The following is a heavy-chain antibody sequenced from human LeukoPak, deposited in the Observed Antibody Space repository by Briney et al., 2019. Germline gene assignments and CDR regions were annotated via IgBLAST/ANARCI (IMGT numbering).Heavy chain of an antibody. J-gene: IGHJ4*02. CDR1: GFTFSSYE. D-gene: IGHD3-10*01. V-gene: IGHV3-48*03. CDR2: ISSSGNTI. CDR3: ARRKVSGSGSYYLCDY. Sequence: GGSLRLSCTASGFTFSSYEVNWVRQAPGKGLEWVSHISSSGNTIHYADSVKGRFTISRDNAKNSVYLQMSSLRAEDTAVYYCARRKVSGSGSYYLCDYWGQGTLVSVSS.